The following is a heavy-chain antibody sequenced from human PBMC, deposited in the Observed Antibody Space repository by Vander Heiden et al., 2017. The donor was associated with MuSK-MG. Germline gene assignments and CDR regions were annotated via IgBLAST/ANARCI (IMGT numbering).Heavy chain of an antibody. V-gene: IGHV4-34*01. CDR3: ASSRTERYFDY. CDR1: GGSFSGYY. Sequence: VQLQQWGAGLLKPSETLSLTCAVYGGSFSGYYWSWIRQTPGKGLEWIGEINHSRSTNYNPSLKSRVTISVDTSKNQFSLKLSSVTAADTAVYYCASSRTERYFDYWGQGTLVTVSS. J-gene: IGHJ4*02. D-gene: IGHD6-25*01. CDR2: INHSRST.